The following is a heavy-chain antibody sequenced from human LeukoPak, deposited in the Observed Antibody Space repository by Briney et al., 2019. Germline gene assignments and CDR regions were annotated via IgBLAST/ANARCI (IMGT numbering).Heavy chain of an antibody. CDR1: GYTFTGYY. Sequence: ASVKVSCKASGYTFTGYYMHWVRQAPGQGLEWMVIINPSGGSTSYAQKFQGRVTMTRDMSTSTVYMELGSLRSEDTAVYYCARAQDYYYDSSGYYYDYWGQGTLVTVSS. CDR2: INPSGGST. D-gene: IGHD3-22*01. CDR3: ARAQDYYYDSSGYYYDY. J-gene: IGHJ4*02. V-gene: IGHV1-46*01.